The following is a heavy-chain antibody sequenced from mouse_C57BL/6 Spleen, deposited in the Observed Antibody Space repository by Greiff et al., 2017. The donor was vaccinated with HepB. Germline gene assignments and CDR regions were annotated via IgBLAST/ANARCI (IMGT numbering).Heavy chain of an antibody. J-gene: IGHJ2*01. CDR1: GYSITSGYY. CDR2: ISYDGSN. Sequence: EVKLQESGPGLVKPSQSLSLTCSVTGYSITSGYYWNWIRQFPGNKLEWMGYISYDGSNNYNPSLKNRISITRDTSKNQFFLKLNSVTTEDTATYYCARGGIYFDYWGQGTTLTVSS. CDR3: ARGGIYFDY. V-gene: IGHV3-6*01.